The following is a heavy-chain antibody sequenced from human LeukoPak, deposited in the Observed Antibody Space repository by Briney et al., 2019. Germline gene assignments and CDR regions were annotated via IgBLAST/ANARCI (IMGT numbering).Heavy chain of an antibody. CDR3: ARGPAANFNY. CDR1: GYSISSGYY. D-gene: IGHD2-2*01. V-gene: IGHV4-38-2*01. CDR2: IYRSGTT. J-gene: IGHJ4*02. Sequence: SETLSLTCADSGYSISSGYYWGWIRQPPGKGLEWIVSIYRSGTTYYNPSLKSRVTISVDTSKNQFSLKLSSVTAADTAVYYCARGPAANFNYWGQGTLVTVSS.